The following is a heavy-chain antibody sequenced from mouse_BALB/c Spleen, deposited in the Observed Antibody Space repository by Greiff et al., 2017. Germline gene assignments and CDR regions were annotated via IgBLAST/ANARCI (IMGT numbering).Heavy chain of an antibody. CDR2: ISYSGST. CDR3: ARSGWLLREYCDV. Sequence: VQLKESGPGLVKPSQSLSLTCTVTGYSITSDYAWNWIRQFPGNKLEWMGYISYSGSTSYNPSLKSRISITRDTSKNQFFLQLNSVTTEDTATYYCARSGWLLREYCDVWGAGTTVTVSS. V-gene: IGHV3-2*02. CDR1: GYSITSDYA. J-gene: IGHJ1*01. D-gene: IGHD2-3*01.